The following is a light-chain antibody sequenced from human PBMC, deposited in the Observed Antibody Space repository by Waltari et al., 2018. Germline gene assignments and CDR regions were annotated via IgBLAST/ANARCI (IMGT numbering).Light chain of an antibody. V-gene: IGLV2-11*01. Sequence: QSALTQPRPVSGSPGQSVTIPCTGTSSDVGGYNYVSWYQQHPGKAPKLMIYDVSKRPSGVPDRFSGSKSGNTASLTISGIQAEDEADYYCCSYAGSYTFVVFGGGTKLTVL. CDR2: DVS. CDR1: SSDVGGYNY. CDR3: CSYAGSYTFVV. J-gene: IGLJ2*01.